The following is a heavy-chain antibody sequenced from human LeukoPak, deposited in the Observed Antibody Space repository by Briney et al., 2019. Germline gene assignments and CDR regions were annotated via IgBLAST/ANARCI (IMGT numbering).Heavy chain of an antibody. D-gene: IGHD2-2*01. CDR2: IRPDGSQK. V-gene: IGHV3-7*03. Sequence: PGGSLRLSCAASGFTFRNYWMSWVRQAPGEGLEWVANIRPDGSQKYYVDSARGRSTISRDNAKSSLYLQMSSLRPEDTATYYCARDFQPRYCSSSSCSPAWGQGTTVTVSS. J-gene: IGHJ6*02. CDR3: ARDFQPRYCSSSSCSPA. CDR1: GFTFRNYW.